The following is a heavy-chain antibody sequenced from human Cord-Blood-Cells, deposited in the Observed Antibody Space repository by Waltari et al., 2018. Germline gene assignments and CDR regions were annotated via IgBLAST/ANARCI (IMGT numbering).Heavy chain of an antibody. CDR3: ATGPRGYFDY. CDR1: GFPARSIS. Sequence: EVQLVESGGGWIQPGGSLRLSCAASGFPARSISITWFRQAPGKGLEWVSVIYSGGSTYYADSVKGRFTISRDNSKNTLYLQMNSLRAEDTAVYYCATGPRGYFDYWGQGTLVTVSS. J-gene: IGHJ4*02. V-gene: IGHV3-53*01. D-gene: IGHD5-12*01. CDR2: IYSGGST.